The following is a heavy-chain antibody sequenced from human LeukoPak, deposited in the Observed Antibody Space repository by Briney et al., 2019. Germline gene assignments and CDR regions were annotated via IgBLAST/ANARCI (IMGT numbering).Heavy chain of an antibody. J-gene: IGHJ4*02. CDR3: AREILTTVTHQ. CDR1: GFTFSSYW. CDR2: IKQDGTEK. D-gene: IGHD4-17*01. V-gene: IGHV3-7*01. Sequence: PGGSLRLSCAASGFTFSSYWMSWVRQAPGRGLECLANIKQDGTEKNYLNSVNGRFTISRDNAKNSLYLQMNSLRAEDTAVYYCAREILTTVTHQWGQGTLVTVSS.